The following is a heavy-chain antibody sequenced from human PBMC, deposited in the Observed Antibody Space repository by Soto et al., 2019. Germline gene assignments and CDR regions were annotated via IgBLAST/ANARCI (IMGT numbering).Heavy chain of an antibody. CDR2: IGTAGDT. Sequence: GGSLRLSCAASGFTFSSYDMHWVRQATGKGLEWVSAIGTAGDTYYPGSVKGRFTISRENAKNSLYLQMNSLRAEDTAVYYCARGSLSSSTMIVVPTPGAFDIWGQGTMVTVSS. D-gene: IGHD3-22*01. J-gene: IGHJ3*02. CDR1: GFTFSSYD. V-gene: IGHV3-13*01. CDR3: ARGSLSSSTMIVVPTPGAFDI.